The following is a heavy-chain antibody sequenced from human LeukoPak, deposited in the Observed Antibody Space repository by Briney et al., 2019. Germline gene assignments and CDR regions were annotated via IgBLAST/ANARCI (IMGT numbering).Heavy chain of an antibody. CDR1: GGSFSGYY. Sequence: PSETLSLTCAVYGGSFSGYYWSWIRQPPGKGLEWIGETNHSGSTYYNPSLKSRVTISVDTSKNQFSLKLSSVTAADTAVYYCAREAAAGTSWFDPWGQGTLVTVSS. CDR2: TNHSGST. J-gene: IGHJ5*02. D-gene: IGHD6-13*01. CDR3: AREAAAGTSWFDP. V-gene: IGHV4-34*09.